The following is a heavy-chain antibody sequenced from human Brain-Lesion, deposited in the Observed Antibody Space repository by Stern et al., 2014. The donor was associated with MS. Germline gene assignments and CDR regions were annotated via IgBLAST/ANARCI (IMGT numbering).Heavy chain of an antibody. V-gene: IGHV1-24*01. J-gene: IGHJ4*02. CDR2: FDPEDGET. CDR1: GYTLTELS. CDR3: ATLSPGAGGNYYRHFDY. Sequence: DQLVESGAEVKKPGASVKVSCKVSGYTLTELSMHWVRQAPRKGLEWMGGFDPEDGETICAQKFQGRVPMTEDTSTDTAYMELSSLRSEDTAVYYCATLSPGAGGNYYRHFDYWGQGTLVTVSS. D-gene: IGHD1-26*01.